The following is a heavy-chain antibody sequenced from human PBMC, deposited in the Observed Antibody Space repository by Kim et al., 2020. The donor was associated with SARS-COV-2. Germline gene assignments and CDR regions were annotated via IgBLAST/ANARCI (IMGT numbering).Heavy chain of an antibody. Sequence: GGSLRLSCTGSGFTFGDYAMSWVRQAPGKGLXXVGXXRSKPXGGTTEYAASVKGXLTIXKNDSXCIVXXQMNXLKTEDTALXXCSRXYDSLXGSYGLDYXXQGTXXTVSS. D-gene: IGHD3-16*01. J-gene: IGHJ4*02. CDR1: GFTFGDYA. CDR3: SRXYDSLXGSYGLDY. V-gene: IGHV3-49*04. CDR2: XRSKPXGGTT.